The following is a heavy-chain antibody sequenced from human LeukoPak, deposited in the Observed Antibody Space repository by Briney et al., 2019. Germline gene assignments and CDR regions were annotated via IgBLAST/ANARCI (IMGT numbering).Heavy chain of an antibody. Sequence: PSEILSLTCTVSGDSITSGSYYWGWIRQPPGRGLEWIGSIYYSGNTYYNPSLKSRVTISVDTSNNEFSLRLTSVTAADTAVYYCARDRSTATPPQPDAFDIWGQGTMVTVSS. CDR3: ARDRSTATPPQPDAFDI. CDR2: IYYSGNT. V-gene: IGHV4-39*07. J-gene: IGHJ3*02. D-gene: IGHD4-17*01. CDR1: GDSITSGSYY.